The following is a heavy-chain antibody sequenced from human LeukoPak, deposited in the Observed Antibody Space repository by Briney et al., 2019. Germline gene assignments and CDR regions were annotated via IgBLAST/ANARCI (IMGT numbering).Heavy chain of an antibody. CDR3: ATGRVTGSYFLSYYYGMDV. CDR2: FDPEDGET. D-gene: IGHD1-26*01. V-gene: IGHV1-24*01. CDR1: GYTLTELS. Sequence: GASVKVSCKVSGYTLTELSMHWVRQAPGKGLEWMGDFDPEDGETIYAQKFQGRVTMSEDTSTDTAYMELSSLRSEDTAVYYCATGRVTGSYFLSYYYGMDVWGQGTTVTVSS. J-gene: IGHJ6*02.